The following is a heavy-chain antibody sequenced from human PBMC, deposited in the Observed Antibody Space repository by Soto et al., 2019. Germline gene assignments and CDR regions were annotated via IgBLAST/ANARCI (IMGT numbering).Heavy chain of an antibody. Sequence: QVQLVQSGAEVKKPGSSVKVSCKASGGTFSSYAISWVRQAPGQGLEWMGGIIPIFGTANYAQKFQGRVTITADEYTSTAYMELSSLRSEDTAVYYCFGVDTAMVSVRFDYWGQGTLVTVSS. J-gene: IGHJ4*02. CDR2: IIPIFGTA. CDR1: GGTFSSYA. V-gene: IGHV1-69*01. CDR3: FGVDTAMVSVRFDY. D-gene: IGHD5-18*01.